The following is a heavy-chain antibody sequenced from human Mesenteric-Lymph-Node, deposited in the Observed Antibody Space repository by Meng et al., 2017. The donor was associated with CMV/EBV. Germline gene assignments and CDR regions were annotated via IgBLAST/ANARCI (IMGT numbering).Heavy chain of an antibody. J-gene: IGHJ3*02. CDR2: IRSKANSYAT. D-gene: IGHD3-10*01. CDR1: GFTFSGSA. Sequence: GGSLRLSCAASGFTFSGSAMHWVRQASGKGLEWVGRIRSKANSYATAYAASVKGRFTISRDDSKNTAYLQMNSLKTEDTAVYFCAREEYYASGSYPDAFDIWGQGTMVTVSS. V-gene: IGHV3-73*01. CDR3: AREEYYASGSYPDAFDI.